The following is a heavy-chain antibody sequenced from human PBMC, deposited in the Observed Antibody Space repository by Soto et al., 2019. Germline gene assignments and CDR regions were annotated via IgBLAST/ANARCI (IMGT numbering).Heavy chain of an antibody. J-gene: IGHJ6*02. Sequence: ETLSLTCSVSGGSISSADYFWTWIRQAPGKGLEWLSYISSSSSTIYYADSVEGRFTISRDNAKNSLYLQMNSLRDEDAAVYYCARDEITILGRYYYGMGVWGQGTTVTVSS. D-gene: IGHD3-3*01. V-gene: IGHV3-48*02. CDR2: ISSSSSTI. CDR3: ARDEITILGRYYYGMGV. CDR1: GGSISSADYF.